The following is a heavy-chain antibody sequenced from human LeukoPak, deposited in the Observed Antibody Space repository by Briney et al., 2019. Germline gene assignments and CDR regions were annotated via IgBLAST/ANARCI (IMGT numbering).Heavy chain of an antibody. CDR3: ARGPYYYGSGSYWFDP. CDR1: GYTFTSYD. CDR2: MNPNSGNT. J-gene: IGHJ5*02. Sequence: GASVKVSCKASGYTFTSYDINWVRQATGQGLEWMGWMNPNSGNTGYAQKFQGRVTMTRNTSINTAYMELSSLRSEDTAVYYCARGPYYYGSGSYWFDPWGQGTLVTVSS. V-gene: IGHV1-8*01. D-gene: IGHD3-10*01.